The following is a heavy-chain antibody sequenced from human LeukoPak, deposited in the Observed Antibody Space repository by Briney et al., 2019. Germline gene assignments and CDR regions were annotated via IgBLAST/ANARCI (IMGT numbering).Heavy chain of an antibody. CDR2: ISVYNNNT. J-gene: IGHJ4*02. CDR3: ARDRVITRNYYDRSGYPI. D-gene: IGHD3-22*01. Sequence: GASVKVSCKASGYTFISYGISWVRQAPGQGLEWMGWISVYNNNTKYAQKVQDRVTMTTDTSTSTAYMELRSLRSDDTAVYYCARDRVITRNYYDRSGYPIWGQGTLVTVSS. V-gene: IGHV1-18*01. CDR1: GYTFISYG.